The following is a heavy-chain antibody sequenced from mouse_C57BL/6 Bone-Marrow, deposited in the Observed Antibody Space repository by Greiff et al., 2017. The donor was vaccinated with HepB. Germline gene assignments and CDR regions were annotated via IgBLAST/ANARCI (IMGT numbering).Heavy chain of an antibody. D-gene: IGHD1-1*01. V-gene: IGHV1-81*01. CDR2: IYPRSGNT. Sequence: QVQLKESGAELARPGASVKLSCKASGYTFTSYGISWVKQRTGQGLEWIGEIYPRSGNTYYNEKFKGKATLPADKSSSTAYMELRSLTSEDSAVYFCARYYYGSSVDYWGQGTTLTVSS. CDR1: GYTFTSYG. CDR3: ARYYYGSSVDY. J-gene: IGHJ2*01.